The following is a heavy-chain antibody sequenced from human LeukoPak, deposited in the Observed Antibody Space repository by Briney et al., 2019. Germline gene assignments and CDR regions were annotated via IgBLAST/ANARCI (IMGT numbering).Heavy chain of an antibody. D-gene: IGHD6-13*01. CDR2: ISGSGGST. CDR1: GFTFSSYA. J-gene: IGHJ4*02. CDR3: AREGCPSTCRTIDY. Sequence: QTGGSLRLSCAASGFTFSSYAMSWVRQAPGKGLEWVSLISGSGGSTYYADSVKGRFTISRDNSKNTLYLQMNSLRADDTAVYHCAREGCPSTCRTIDYWGQGTLVTVSS. V-gene: IGHV3-23*01.